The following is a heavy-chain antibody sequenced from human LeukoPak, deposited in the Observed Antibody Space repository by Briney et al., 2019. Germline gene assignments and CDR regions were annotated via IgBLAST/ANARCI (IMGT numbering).Heavy chain of an antibody. CDR1: GGSPSSSSYY. CDR2: IYYSGST. CDR3: ARHRNSGSYFHFDY. J-gene: IGHJ4*02. V-gene: IGHV4-39*01. Sequence: PSETLSLTCTVSGGSPSSSSYYWGWIRQPPGKGLEWIGSIYYSGSTYYNPSLKSRVTISVDTSKNQFSLKLSSVTAADTAVYYCARHRNSGSYFHFDYWGQGTLVTVSS. D-gene: IGHD1-26*01.